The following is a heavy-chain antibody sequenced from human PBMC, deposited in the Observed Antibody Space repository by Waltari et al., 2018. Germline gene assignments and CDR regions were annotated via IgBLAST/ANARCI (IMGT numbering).Heavy chain of an antibody. CDR2: IYWNDDK. CDR1: GFSLSTSGVG. Sequence: QITLKESGPTLVKPTQTLTLTCTFSGFSLSTSGVGVGWIRQPPGKALEWLALIYWNDDKRYSPSLKSRLTITKDTSKNQVVLTMTNMDPVDTATYYCAHKGGYYDFWSGYYRSWFDPWGQGTLVTVSS. J-gene: IGHJ5*02. CDR3: AHKGGYYDFWSGYYRSWFDP. D-gene: IGHD3-3*01. V-gene: IGHV2-5*01.